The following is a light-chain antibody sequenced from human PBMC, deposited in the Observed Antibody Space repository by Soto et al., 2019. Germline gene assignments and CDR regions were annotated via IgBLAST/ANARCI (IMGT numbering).Light chain of an antibody. CDR2: GAS. J-gene: IGKJ4*01. CDR1: QSVNSN. Sequence: EIVLKQSPATLSVYQGDRATLSCRASQSVNSNLAWYHLKPGQAPRLLIYGASIRAAGIPARFTGSESGTEFTLTISSLQSEDFAVYYCQQRRNWPLTFGGVTMVDIK. CDR3: QQRRNWPLT. V-gene: IGKV3-15*01.